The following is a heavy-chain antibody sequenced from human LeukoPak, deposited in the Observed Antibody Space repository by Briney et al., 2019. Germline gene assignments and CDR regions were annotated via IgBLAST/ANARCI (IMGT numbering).Heavy chain of an antibody. J-gene: IGHJ4*02. CDR3: AKDRSGGNYATFDY. CDR2: ISGSGGST. CDR1: GFTFSTYP. Sequence: PGGSLRLSCAASGFTFSTYPMSWVRQAPGKGLEWVSTISGSGGSTYYADSVKGRFTISRDNSKNTLYLQMNSLRAEDTALYYCAKDRSGGNYATFDYWGQGSLVTVSS. D-gene: IGHD1-26*01. V-gene: IGHV3-23*01.